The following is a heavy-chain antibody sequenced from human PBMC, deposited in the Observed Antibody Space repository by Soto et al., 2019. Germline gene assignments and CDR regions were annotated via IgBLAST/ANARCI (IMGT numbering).Heavy chain of an antibody. V-gene: IGHV4-59*01. CDR1: GGSISSYY. CDR3: VRGGITIFGVASPYYYYGMDV. Sequence: SETLSLTCTVSGGSISSYYWSWIRQPPGKGLEWIGYIYYSGSTNYNPSLKSRVTISVDTSKNQFSLKLSSVTAADTAVYYCVRGGITIFGVASPYYYYGMDVWGQGTTVTVSS. D-gene: IGHD3-3*01. CDR2: IYYSGST. J-gene: IGHJ6*02.